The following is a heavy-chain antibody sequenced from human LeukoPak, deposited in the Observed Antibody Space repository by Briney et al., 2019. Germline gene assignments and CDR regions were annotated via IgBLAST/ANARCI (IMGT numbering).Heavy chain of an antibody. CDR1: GYTFTGYY. V-gene: IGHV1-2*02. CDR2: INPKSGGT. CDR3: ARSWSRGSGGYLNDY. Sequence: ASVKVSCKASGYTFTGYYIHWVRQAPGQGLEWMGWINPKSGGTKYAQKFQGRVTMTRDTSISTAYMELSRLRSDDTAMYYRARSWSRGSGGYLNDYWGQGTLVTVSS. J-gene: IGHJ4*02. D-gene: IGHD3-22*01.